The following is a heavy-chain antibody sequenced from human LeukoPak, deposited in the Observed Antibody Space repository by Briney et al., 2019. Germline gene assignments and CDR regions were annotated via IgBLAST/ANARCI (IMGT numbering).Heavy chain of an antibody. D-gene: IGHD5-12*01. V-gene: IGHV3-23*01. CDR1: RFTFSGYA. J-gene: IGHJ4*02. Sequence: GGSLRLSCAASRFTFSGYAMSWVRQAPGKGLEWVSAITGSGGSTYYTDSVKGRFTISRDNSKNTLYLQMNSLRAEDTAVYYCAKEASGHISDYFDYRGQGTLFTVSS. CDR2: ITGSGGST. CDR3: AKEASGHISDYFDY.